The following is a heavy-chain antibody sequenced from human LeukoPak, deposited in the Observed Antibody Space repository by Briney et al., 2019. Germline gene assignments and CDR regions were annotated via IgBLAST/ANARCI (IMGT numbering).Heavy chain of an antibody. J-gene: IGHJ4*02. CDR2: ITSSSSTV. V-gene: IGHV3-48*02. D-gene: IGHD3-10*01. CDR1: GFTFSSYS. CDR3: ARDRGYYGSGYYFNDY. Sequence: GGSLRLSCAASGFTFSSYSMNWVRQAPGKGLEWVSYITSSSSTVYYADSVKGRFTISRDNAKNSLYLQMSSLRDEDTAVYYCARDRGYYGSGYYFNDYWGQGTLVTVSS.